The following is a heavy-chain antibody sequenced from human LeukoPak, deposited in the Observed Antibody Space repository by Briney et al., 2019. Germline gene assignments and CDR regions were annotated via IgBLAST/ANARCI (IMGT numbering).Heavy chain of an antibody. CDR2: IKQDGSEK. CDR1: GFTFSSYW. Sequence: GGSLRHSCAASGFTFSSYWMSWVRQAPGKGLEWVANIKQDGSEKYYVDSVKGRFTISRDNAKNSLYLQMNSLRAEDTAVYYCARALRRPLQYYFDYWGQGTLVTVSS. D-gene: IGHD4-11*01. J-gene: IGHJ4*02. V-gene: IGHV3-7*01. CDR3: ARALRRPLQYYFDY.